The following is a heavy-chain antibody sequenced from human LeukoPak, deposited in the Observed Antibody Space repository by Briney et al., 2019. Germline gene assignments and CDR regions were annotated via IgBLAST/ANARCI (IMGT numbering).Heavy chain of an antibody. CDR1: GFIFNACA. CDR2: INWNGGST. J-gene: IGHJ4*02. CDR3: ARESVRFGELKELIL. Sequence: PGGSLRLSCVASGFIFNACAMHWVRQAPGKGLEWVSGINWNGGSTGYADSVKGRFTISRDNAKNSLYLQMNSLRAEDTALYHCARESVRFGELKELILWGQGTLVTVSS. D-gene: IGHD3-10*01. V-gene: IGHV3-20*01.